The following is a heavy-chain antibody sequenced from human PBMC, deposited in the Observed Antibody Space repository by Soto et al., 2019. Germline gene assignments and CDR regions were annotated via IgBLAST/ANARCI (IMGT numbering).Heavy chain of an antibody. Sequence: EVQLVESGGGLVQPGGSLRLSCAASGFTFSRYWMHWVRQAPGEGLVWVSGISTDGSTTRYVDPVKGRFTISRDNVKNTLYLQMSSLRAADTAVYCCARDDFIVVGCSRGFDIWGQGTVVTVSS. CDR2: ISTDGSTT. V-gene: IGHV3-74*01. D-gene: IGHD2-15*01. CDR1: GFTFSRYW. CDR3: ARDDFIVVGCSRGFDI. J-gene: IGHJ3*02.